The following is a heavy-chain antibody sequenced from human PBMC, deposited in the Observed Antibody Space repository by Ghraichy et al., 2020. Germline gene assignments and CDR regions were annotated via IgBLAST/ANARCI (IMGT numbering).Heavy chain of an antibody. D-gene: IGHD2-2*01. CDR3: ARTDDVPAVPYYYYGMDV. J-gene: IGHJ6*02. V-gene: IGHV3-7*01. CDR1: GFTFSSYW. Sequence: GGSLRLSCAASGFTFSSYWMSWVRQAPGKGLEWVANIKQDGSEKYYVDSVKGRFTISRDNAKNSLYLQMNSLRAEDTAVYYCARTDDVPAVPYYYYGMDVWGQGTTVTVSS. CDR2: IKQDGSEK.